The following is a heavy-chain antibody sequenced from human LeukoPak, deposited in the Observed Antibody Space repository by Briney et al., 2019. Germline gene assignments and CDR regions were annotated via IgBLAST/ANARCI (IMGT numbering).Heavy chain of an antibody. V-gene: IGHV1-2*06. J-gene: IGHJ3*02. D-gene: IGHD6-19*01. Sequence: GRINPNSGGTNYAQKFQGRVTMTRDTSISTAYMELSGLRSDDAAVFYCARGFSSGRFGFDIWGPGTVVAVSS. CDR2: INPNSGGT. CDR3: ARGFSSGRFGFDI.